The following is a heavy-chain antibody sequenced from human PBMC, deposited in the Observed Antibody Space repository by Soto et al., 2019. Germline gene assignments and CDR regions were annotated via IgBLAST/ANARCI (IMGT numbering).Heavy chain of an antibody. V-gene: IGHV4-34*01. Sequence: LSLTCAVYGGSFSGYYWSWIRQPPGKGLEWIGEINHSGSTNYNPSLKSRVTISVDTSKNQFSLKLSSVTAADTAVYYCASIAARNYYGMDVWGQGTTVTAP. CDR2: INHSGST. J-gene: IGHJ6*02. CDR3: ASIAARNYYGMDV. CDR1: GGSFSGYY. D-gene: IGHD6-6*01.